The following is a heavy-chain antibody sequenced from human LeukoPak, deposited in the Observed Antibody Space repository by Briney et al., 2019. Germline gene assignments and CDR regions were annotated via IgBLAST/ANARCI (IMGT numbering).Heavy chain of an antibody. CDR2: ISYDGSNK. D-gene: IGHD2-2*01. CDR1: GFTFSSYD. CDR3: AGSSTSCYLSCYYYGMDV. J-gene: IGHJ6*02. V-gene: IGHV3-30-3*01. Sequence: GRSLRLSCAASGFTFSSYDMHWVRQAPGKGLEWVAVISYDGSNKYYADSVKGRFTISRDNSKNTLYLQMNSLRAEDTAVYYCAGSSTSCYLSCYYYGMDVWGQGTTVTVSS.